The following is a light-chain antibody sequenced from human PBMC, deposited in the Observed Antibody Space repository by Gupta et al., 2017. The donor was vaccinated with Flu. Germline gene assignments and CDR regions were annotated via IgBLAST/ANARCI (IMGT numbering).Light chain of an antibody. CDR3: QQYNSYLIT. V-gene: IGKV1-5*03. J-gene: IGKJ5*01. CDR1: QSISNW. Sequence: DIQLTQSPSTLSASVGDRVTITCRASQSISNWLAWYQQKPGKAPKLLIYKASNLESGVPSRFSGSGSGTEITLTISSLHPDDFATYYCQQYNSYLITFGQGTRLEIK. CDR2: KAS.